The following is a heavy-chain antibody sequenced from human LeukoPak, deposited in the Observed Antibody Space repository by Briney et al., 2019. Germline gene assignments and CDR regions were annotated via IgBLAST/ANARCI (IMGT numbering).Heavy chain of an antibody. J-gene: IGHJ4*02. D-gene: IGHD3-10*01. CDR2: ISASGGST. V-gene: IGHV3-23*01. CDR3: AKTKVPNFYGSGSYVDY. CDR1: GFTFSTYA. Sequence: GGSLRLSCAASGFTFSTYAMSWVRQAPGKGLEWVSAISASGGSTYYADSVKGRFTISRDNSKNTLYLQMSSLRAEDTAVYYCAKTKVPNFYGSGSYVDYWGQGTLATVSS.